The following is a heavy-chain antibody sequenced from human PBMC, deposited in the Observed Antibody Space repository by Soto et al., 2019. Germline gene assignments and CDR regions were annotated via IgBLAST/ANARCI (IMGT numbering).Heavy chain of an antibody. Sequence: QVQLVQSGAEVKQPGASVRVSCKASGNTHTIYFIHWLRQAPGQGLEWMGWINSVSGGTNHAPRFRGRVSMARDTSSATAVMDLSGLRSDDTAVYYCARGGSYYAHWGQGTQVTVSS. J-gene: IGHJ4*02. CDR1: GNTHTIYF. V-gene: IGHV1-2*02. CDR2: INSVSGGT. D-gene: IGHD3-16*01. CDR3: ARGGSYYAH.